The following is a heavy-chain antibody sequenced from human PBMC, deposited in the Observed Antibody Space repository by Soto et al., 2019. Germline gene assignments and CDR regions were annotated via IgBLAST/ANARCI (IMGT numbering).Heavy chain of an antibody. CDR3: ARGGSYYDSSGYYYGWFDP. CDR2: MNPNSGNT. J-gene: IGHJ5*02. V-gene: IGHV1-8*01. Sequence: ASVKVSFKASGYTFTSYDINWLRQATGQGLEWMGWMNPNSGNTGYAQKFQGRVTMTRNTSISTAYMELSSLRSEDTAVYYCARGGSYYDSSGYYYGWFDPWGQGTLVTVSS. CDR1: GYTFTSYD. D-gene: IGHD3-22*01.